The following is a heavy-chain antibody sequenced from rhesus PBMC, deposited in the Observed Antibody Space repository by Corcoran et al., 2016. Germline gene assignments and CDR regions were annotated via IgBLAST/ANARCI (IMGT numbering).Heavy chain of an antibody. J-gene: IGHJ4*01. CDR2: IIKKAHGGKA. CDR1: GFTFSDYY. CDR3: ARVTFGGLDY. V-gene: IGHV3-116*02. Sequence: EVRLVESGGGLVQPGGSLRLSCAASGFTFSDYYMSWVRQAPGKGPEWVGFIIKKAHGGKAEYAASVKGRFTISRDDSKSIASLQMNSLKTEDTAVYYCARVTFGGLDYWGQGVLVTVSS. D-gene: IGHD2-39*01.